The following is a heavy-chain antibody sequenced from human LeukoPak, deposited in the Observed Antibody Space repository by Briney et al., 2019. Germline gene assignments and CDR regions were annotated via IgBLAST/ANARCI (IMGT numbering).Heavy chain of an antibody. V-gene: IGHV3-7*04. Sequence: TGGSLTLFCAASGITFSSHWMSWVGQAPGKGLEWVANIKQDGSEKYYVDSVKGRFTISRDNAKNSLYLQMNSLRAEDTAFYYCARGTLRFFARWGQGTLVTASS. D-gene: IGHD3-16*01. J-gene: IGHJ5*02. CDR1: GITFSSHW. CDR3: ARGTLRFFAR. CDR2: IKQDGSEK.